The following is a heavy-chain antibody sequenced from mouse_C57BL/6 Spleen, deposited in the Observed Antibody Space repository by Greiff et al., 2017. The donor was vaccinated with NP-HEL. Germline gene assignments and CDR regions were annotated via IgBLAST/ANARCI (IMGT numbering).Heavy chain of an antibody. J-gene: IGHJ2*01. V-gene: IGHV5-6*02. CDR2: ISSGGSYT. Sequence: DVMLVESGGDLVKPGGSLKLSCAASGFTFSSYGMSWVRQTPDKRLEWVATISSGGSYTYYPDSVKGRFTISRDNAKNTLYLQMSSLKSEDTAMYYCARDAPYYFDYWGQGTTLTVSS. CDR3: ARDAPYYFDY. CDR1: GFTFSSYG.